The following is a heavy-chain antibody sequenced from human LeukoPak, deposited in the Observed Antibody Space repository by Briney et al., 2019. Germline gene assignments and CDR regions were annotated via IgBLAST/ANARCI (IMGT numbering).Heavy chain of an antibody. V-gene: IGHV3-23*01. CDR2: ISDSGTT. D-gene: IGHD1-26*01. CDR1: GFTFSSNA. CDR3: AKRSGGTYGHFDY. J-gene: IGHJ4*02. Sequence: GGSLRLSCAASGFTFSSNAVSWVRQAPGRGLDWVSGISDSGTTYFADSVKGRFTISRDNSKNKVYLQMNSLRAEDTAVYYCAKRSGGTYGHFDYWGQGTLVTVSS.